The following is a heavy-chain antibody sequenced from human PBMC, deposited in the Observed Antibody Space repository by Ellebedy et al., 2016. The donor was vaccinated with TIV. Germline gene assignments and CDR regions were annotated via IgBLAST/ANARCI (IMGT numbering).Heavy chain of an antibody. J-gene: IGHJ2*01. CDR1: GGTFSSYA. V-gene: IGHV1-69*04. CDR2: IIPILGIA. D-gene: IGHD5-18*01. Sequence: AASVKVSCKASGGTFSSYAISWVQQAPGQGLEWMGRIIPILGIANYAQNFQGRVTITADKSTSTAYMELRNRRTEDTAVYYCATGYSYDYWYFDLWGRGTLVTVSS. CDR3: ATGYSYDYWYFDL.